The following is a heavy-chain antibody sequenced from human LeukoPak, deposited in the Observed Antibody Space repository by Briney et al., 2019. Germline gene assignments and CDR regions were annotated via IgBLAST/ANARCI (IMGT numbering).Heavy chain of an antibody. CDR3: ATLYSSWFYFDP. Sequence: GGSLSLSCAASGFTFSSYSMNWVRQAPGKGLEWVSSISSSSSYIYYADSVKGRFTISRGNAKNSLYLQMNSLRAEDTAVYYCATLYSSWFYFDPWGQGTLVTVSS. V-gene: IGHV3-21*01. D-gene: IGHD6-13*01. CDR1: GFTFSSYS. CDR2: ISSSSSYI. J-gene: IGHJ5*02.